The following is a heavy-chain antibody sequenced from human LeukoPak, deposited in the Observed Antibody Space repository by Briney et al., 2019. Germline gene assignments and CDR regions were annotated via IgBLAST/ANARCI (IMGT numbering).Heavy chain of an antibody. CDR2: IYSGGST. Sequence: QPGGSLLLSCAASGFTVSSNYMSWVRQAPGKGLEWGSVIYSGGSTYYADSVEGRFTIPRDNSKNTLYLQMNSLRAEDTAVYYCARDPGIAAAGTYQGYFQHWGQGTLVTVSS. J-gene: IGHJ1*01. CDR3: ARDPGIAAAGTYQGYFQH. D-gene: IGHD6-13*01. CDR1: GFTVSSNY. V-gene: IGHV3-66*01.